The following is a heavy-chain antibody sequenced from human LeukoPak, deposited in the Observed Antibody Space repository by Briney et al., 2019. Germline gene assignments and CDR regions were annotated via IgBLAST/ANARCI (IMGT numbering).Heavy chain of an antibody. V-gene: IGHV4-39*01. D-gene: IGHD6-19*01. J-gene: IGHJ4*02. CDR1: GGSIISSSYY. Sequence: SETLSLTCTVSGGSIISSSYYWGWIRQPPGKGLEWIGSIYYSGSTYYNPSLKSRVTISVDTSKNQFSLKLSSVTAADTAVYYCAAVGSGGGDYWGQGTLVTVSS. CDR3: AAVGSGGGDY. CDR2: IYYSGST.